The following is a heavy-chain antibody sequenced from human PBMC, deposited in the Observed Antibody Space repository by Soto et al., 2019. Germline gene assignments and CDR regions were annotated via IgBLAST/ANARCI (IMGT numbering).Heavy chain of an antibody. CDR3: AHRRQNYDILTGLTSSFDY. CDR2: IYWDDDK. D-gene: IGHD3-9*01. V-gene: IGHV2-5*02. CDR1: GFSLSTSGVG. J-gene: IGHJ4*02. Sequence: QITLKESGPTLVKPTQTLTLTCTFSGFSLSTSGVGVGWIRQPPGKALEWLALIYWDDDKRYSPSLKSRLTITKDTSKNQVVLTMTNMYPVDTATYYCAHRRQNYDILTGLTSSFDYWGQGTLVTVSS.